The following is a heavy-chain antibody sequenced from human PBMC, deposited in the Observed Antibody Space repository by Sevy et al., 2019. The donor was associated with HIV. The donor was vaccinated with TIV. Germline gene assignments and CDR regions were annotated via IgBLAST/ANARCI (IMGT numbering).Heavy chain of an antibody. V-gene: IGHV1-46*01. Sequence: SSVKVTCKASGLTFTSYYMHWVRPAPGQGLEWMGMMNPGGGGTSNAQKFQGRVTKTRDTSTSTVLMERSSQRSEGTAEYYCAEGPELAIWSHPVGHWGQGTLVTVSS. CDR1: GLTFTSYY. CDR2: MNPGGGGT. CDR3: AEGPELAIWSHPVGH. J-gene: IGHJ4*02. D-gene: IGHD1-7*01.